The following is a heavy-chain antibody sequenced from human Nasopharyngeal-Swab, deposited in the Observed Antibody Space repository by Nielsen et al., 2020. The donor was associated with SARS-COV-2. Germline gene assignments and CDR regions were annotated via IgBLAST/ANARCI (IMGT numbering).Heavy chain of an antibody. J-gene: IGHJ5*02. CDR1: GFTFSSYE. D-gene: IGHD4-11*01. Sequence: GGSLRLSCAASGFTFSSYEMNWVRQAPGKGLEWVSYISSSGSTRYYADSVKGRFTISRDNAKNSPYLQMNSLRAEDTAVYYCASLAYSTLPWGQGTLVTVSS. CDR2: ISSSGSTR. CDR3: ASLAYSTLP. V-gene: IGHV3-48*03.